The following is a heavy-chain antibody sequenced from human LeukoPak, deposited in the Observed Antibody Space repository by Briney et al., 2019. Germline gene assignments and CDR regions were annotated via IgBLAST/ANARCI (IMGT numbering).Heavy chain of an antibody. Sequence: SETLSLTCIVSDDSNGSTSYYWAWILQPPGKGLEWIGMIFYGGSAYYTPSLRGRVTLSVDTSRNQFSLNLISVTAADTGVYFCARQQSDTSLFDPWGQGTLVTVSS. CDR2: IFYGGSA. J-gene: IGHJ5*02. CDR3: ARQQSDTSLFDP. D-gene: IGHD2-21*02. CDR1: DDSNGSTSYY. V-gene: IGHV4-39*01.